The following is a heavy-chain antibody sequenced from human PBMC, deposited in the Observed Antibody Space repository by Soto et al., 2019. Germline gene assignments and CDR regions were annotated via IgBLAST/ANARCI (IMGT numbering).Heavy chain of an antibody. V-gene: IGHV3-21*01. CDR1: GFTFSSYS. J-gene: IGHJ4*02. CDR3: ARAAYGSGSYQVES. CDR2: ISSSSSYI. Sequence: GGSLRLSCAASGFTFSSYSMNWVRQAPGKGLEWVSSISSSSSYIYYADSVKGRFTISRDNAKNSLYLQMNSLRAEDTAVYYCARAAYGSGSYQVESWGQGTLVTVSS. D-gene: IGHD3-10*01.